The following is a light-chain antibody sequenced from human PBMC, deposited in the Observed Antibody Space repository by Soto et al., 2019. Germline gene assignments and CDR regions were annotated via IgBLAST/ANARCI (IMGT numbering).Light chain of an antibody. J-gene: IGLJ1*01. Sequence: QSALTQPASVSGSPGQSITISCTGTSSDVGSYNLVSWYQQHPGKAPKFMIYEATKRPSGVSNRFSGSKSGNTASLTISGLQSEDEADYYCCSYAGSSTYVFGTGTKLTVL. CDR1: SSDVGSYNL. V-gene: IGLV2-23*01. CDR2: EAT. CDR3: CSYAGSSTYV.